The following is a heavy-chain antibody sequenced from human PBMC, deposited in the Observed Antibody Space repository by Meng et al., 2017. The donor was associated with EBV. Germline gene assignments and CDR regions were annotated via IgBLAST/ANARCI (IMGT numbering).Heavy chain of an antibody. D-gene: IGHD3-10*01. CDR3: ASESGRGYTPDY. J-gene: IGHJ4*02. Sequence: QVQVGLSAAEVKKSGSSVKVSCKTSGGPFRYYAISWVRQAPGQGLEWLGGFLPRLGAPNYAQKFHGRVKITADESTSTHYMDLSSLRSEDTAIYYCASESGRGYTPDYWGQGTLVTVSS. CDR2: FLPRLGAP. CDR1: GGPFRYYA. V-gene: IGHV1-69*01.